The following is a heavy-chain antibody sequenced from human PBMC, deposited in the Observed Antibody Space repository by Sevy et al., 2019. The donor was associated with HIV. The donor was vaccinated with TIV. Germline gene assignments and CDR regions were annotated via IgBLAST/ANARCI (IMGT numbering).Heavy chain of an antibody. J-gene: IGHJ1*01. D-gene: IGHD6-13*01. Sequence: SETLSLTCAVYGGSFSGYYWSWIRQPPGKGLEWIGEINHSGSTNYNPSLKSRVTISVDTSKNQFSLKLSSVTAADTAVYYCARGPISSSWYGPYFQHWVQGTLVTVSS. CDR1: GGSFSGYY. V-gene: IGHV4-34*01. CDR3: ARGPISSSWYGPYFQH. CDR2: INHSGST.